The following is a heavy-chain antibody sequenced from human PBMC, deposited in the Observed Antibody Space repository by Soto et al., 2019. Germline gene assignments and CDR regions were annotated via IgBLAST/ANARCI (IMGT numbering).Heavy chain of an antibody. Sequence: LSLTCTGFGGSIITRTFYWVCFRQPPGRGLEWIGTFYYTGSIYYNPSLNSRATISVHTSKNQFSLKLSSVTAADTAVYYSARVGTMGFRDAFDIWGQGTMVT. D-gene: IGHD3-10*01. CDR1: GGSIITRTFY. J-gene: IGHJ3*02. CDR3: ARVGTMGFRDAFDI. V-gene: IGHV4-39*07. CDR2: FYYTGSI.